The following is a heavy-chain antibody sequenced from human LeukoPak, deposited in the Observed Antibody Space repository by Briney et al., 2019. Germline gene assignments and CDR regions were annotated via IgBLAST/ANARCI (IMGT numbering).Heavy chain of an antibody. V-gene: IGHV3-23*01. CDR1: GFTFSSYA. Sequence: GGSLRLFCAASGFTFSSYAMSWVRQAPGKGLEWVSAISGSGGSTYYADSVKGRFTISRDNSKNTLYLQMNSLRAEDTAVYYCAKAIPDYDYVWGSYRSPYYFDYWGQGTLVTVSS. CDR2: ISGSGGST. CDR3: AKAIPDYDYVWGSYRSPYYFDY. J-gene: IGHJ4*02. D-gene: IGHD3-16*02.